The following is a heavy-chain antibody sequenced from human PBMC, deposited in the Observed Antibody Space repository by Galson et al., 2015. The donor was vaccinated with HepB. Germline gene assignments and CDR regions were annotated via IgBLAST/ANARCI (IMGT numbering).Heavy chain of an antibody. J-gene: IGHJ4*02. CDR3: ARDRGYSGSYYGFDY. D-gene: IGHD1-26*01. CDR2: ISVYNGNT. V-gene: IGHV1-18*04. CDR1: GYTFTTYG. Sequence: VKVSCKASGYTFTTYGINWVRQAPGQGLEWMGWISVYNGNTNYAQKFQGRVTMTTDTSTSTAYMELKTLRSDDTAVYYCARDRGYSGSYYGFDYWGQGTLVTVSS.